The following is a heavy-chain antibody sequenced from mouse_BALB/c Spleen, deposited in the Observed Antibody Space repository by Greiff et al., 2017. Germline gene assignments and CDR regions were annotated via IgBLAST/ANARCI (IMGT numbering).Heavy chain of an antibody. CDR3: ARSFYYGSSYGYFDV. Sequence: DVKLVESGPGLVKPSQSLSLTCTVTGYSITSDYAWNWIRQFPGNKLEWMGYISYSGSTSYNPSLKSRISITRDTSKNQFFLQLNSVTTEDTATYYCARSFYYGSSYGYFDVWGAGTTVTVSS. CDR1: GYSITSDYA. D-gene: IGHD1-1*01. CDR2: ISYSGST. J-gene: IGHJ1*01. V-gene: IGHV3-2*02.